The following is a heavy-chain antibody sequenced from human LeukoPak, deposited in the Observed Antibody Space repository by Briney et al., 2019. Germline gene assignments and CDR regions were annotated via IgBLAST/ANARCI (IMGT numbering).Heavy chain of an antibody. D-gene: IGHD1-14*01. V-gene: IGHV3-9*01. CDR1: GFTFDDYA. CDR3: AKDMSLRGPPEYYYYYYGMDV. J-gene: IGHJ6*02. Sequence: PGGSLRLSCAASGFTFDDYAMHWVRQAPGKGLEWVSGISWNSGSIDHADSVKGRFTISRDNAKNSLYLQMNSLRAEDTALYYCAKDMSLRGPPEYYYYYYGMDVWGQGTTVTVSS. CDR2: ISWNSGSI.